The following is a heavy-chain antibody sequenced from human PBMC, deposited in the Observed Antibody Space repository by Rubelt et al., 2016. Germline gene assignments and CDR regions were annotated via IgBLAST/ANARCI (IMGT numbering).Heavy chain of an antibody. V-gene: IGHV4-34*10. Sequence: QVQLQESGPGLVKPSETLSLTCAVYGGSFSGYYWSWIRQPPGKGLEWIGEINHSGSTNYNPSLKSRCTISVDTSKNQFSLKLSSVTAADTAVYYCARVLAAALDYWGQGTLVTVSS. CDR1: GGSFSGYY. CDR3: ARVLAAALDY. J-gene: IGHJ4*02. CDR2: INHSGST. D-gene: IGHD3-3*02.